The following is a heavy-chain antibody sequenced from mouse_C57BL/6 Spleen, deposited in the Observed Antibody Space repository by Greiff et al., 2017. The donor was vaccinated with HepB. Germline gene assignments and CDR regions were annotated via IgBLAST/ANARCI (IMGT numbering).Heavy chain of an antibody. CDR2: INPNNGGT. Sequence: EVQLQQSGPELVKPGASVKISCKASGYTFTDYYMNWVKQSHGKSLEWIGDINPNNGGTSYNQKFKGKATLTVDKSSSTAYMELRSLTSEDSAVYYCAVDGYYWFAYWGQGTLVTVSA. D-gene: IGHD2-3*01. V-gene: IGHV1-26*01. J-gene: IGHJ3*01. CDR1: GYTFTDYY. CDR3: AVDGYYWFAY.